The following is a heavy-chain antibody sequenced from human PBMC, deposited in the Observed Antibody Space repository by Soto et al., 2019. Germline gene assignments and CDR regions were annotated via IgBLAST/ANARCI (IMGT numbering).Heavy chain of an antibody. CDR1: GYSFTTCW. V-gene: IGHV5-51*01. CDR3: ARSKELSGNFDL. D-gene: IGHD1-7*01. Sequence: GESLKISCKGSGYSFTTCWTGWVRQMPGKGLEWMGIIYPSDSNTRYSPSFQGQATISAAKSISTAYLQWSDLKASDTAMYYCARSKELSGNFDLWGQGTLVTISS. CDR2: IYPSDSNT. J-gene: IGHJ4*02.